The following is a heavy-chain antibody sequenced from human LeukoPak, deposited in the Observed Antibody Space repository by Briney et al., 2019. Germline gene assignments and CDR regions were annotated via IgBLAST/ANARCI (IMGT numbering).Heavy chain of an antibody. CDR2: IYHSGST. D-gene: IGHD5-18*01. CDR3: ARHSYGLDRFDP. V-gene: IGHV4-34*01. Sequence: SETLSLTCAVYGGSFSGYYWSWIRQPPGKGLEWIGSIYHSGSTYYNPSLKSRVTISVDTSKNQFSLKLSSVTAADTAVYYCARHSYGLDRFDPWGQGTLVTVSS. J-gene: IGHJ5*02. CDR1: GGSFSGYY.